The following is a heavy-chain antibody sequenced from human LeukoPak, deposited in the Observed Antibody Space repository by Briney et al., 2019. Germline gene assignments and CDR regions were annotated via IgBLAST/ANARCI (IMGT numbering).Heavy chain of an antibody. D-gene: IGHD3-3*01. J-gene: IGHJ3*02. CDR1: GYTLTELS. CDR2: FDPEDGET. V-gene: IGHV1-24*01. CDR3: ARADFRITLMWAFDI. Sequence: VASVKVSCKVSGYTLTELSMHWVRQAPGKGLEWMGGFDPEDGETIYAQKFQGRVTMTEDTSTDTAYMELSSLRSEDTAVYYCARADFRITLMWAFDIWGQGTMVTVSS.